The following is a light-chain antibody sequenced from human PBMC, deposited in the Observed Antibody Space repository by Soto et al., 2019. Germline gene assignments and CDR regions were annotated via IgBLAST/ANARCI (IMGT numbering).Light chain of an antibody. Sequence: SSELTQPPSVSVSPGQTASITCSGDKLGDKFASWYQQKPGQSPMLVIYQDNKRPSGIPERFSGSNSGNTATLTISGTQAMDEADYYCQAWDNNAPYVFGTGTKLTVL. CDR1: KLGDKF. CDR3: QAWDNNAPYV. V-gene: IGLV3-1*01. CDR2: QDN. J-gene: IGLJ1*01.